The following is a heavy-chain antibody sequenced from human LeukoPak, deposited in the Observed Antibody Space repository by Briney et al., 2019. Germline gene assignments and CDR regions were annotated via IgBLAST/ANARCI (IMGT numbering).Heavy chain of an antibody. CDR1: GYTFTSYG. Sequence: ASVKVSCKASGYTFTSYGISWVRQAPGQGLEWMGWVSTYNGNTKYAQNLQGRVTTTTDTSTSTAYMELRSLRSDDTAMYYCARDRNLREDFDSWGQGTLVTVSS. J-gene: IGHJ4*02. CDR3: ARDRNLREDFDS. D-gene: IGHD5/OR15-5a*01. V-gene: IGHV1-18*01. CDR2: VSTYNGNT.